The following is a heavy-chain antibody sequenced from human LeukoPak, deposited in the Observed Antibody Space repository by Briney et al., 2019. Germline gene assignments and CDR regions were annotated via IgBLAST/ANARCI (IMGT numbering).Heavy chain of an antibody. Sequence: GVSLRLSCAASGFTFSNIWMSWVRQAPGKGLEWVARIKSKSAGGTADYGAPVKGRFTISRDDSKNVLFLQMGSLKIEDTAVYYCTTSISGGDYWGQGTLVTVSS. CDR3: TTSISGGDY. CDR2: IKSKSAGGTA. V-gene: IGHV3-15*01. D-gene: IGHD3-3*02. CDR1: GFTFSNIW. J-gene: IGHJ4*02.